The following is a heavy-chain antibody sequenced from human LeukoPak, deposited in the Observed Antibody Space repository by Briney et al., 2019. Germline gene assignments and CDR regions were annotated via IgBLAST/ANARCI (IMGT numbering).Heavy chain of an antibody. V-gene: IGHV1-2*02. CDR3: ARGLNVRVVALGY. Sequence: GASVKVSCKASGYTFTGYYMHWVRQAPGQGLEWMGWINPNSGGTNYAQKLQGRVTMTTDTSTSTAYMELRSLRSDDTAVYYCARGLNVRVVALGYWGQGTLVTVSS. J-gene: IGHJ4*02. CDR1: GYTFTGYY. CDR2: INPNSGGT. D-gene: IGHD2-15*01.